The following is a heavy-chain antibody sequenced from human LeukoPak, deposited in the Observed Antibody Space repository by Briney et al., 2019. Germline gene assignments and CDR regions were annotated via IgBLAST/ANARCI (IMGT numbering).Heavy chain of an antibody. J-gene: IGHJ4*02. D-gene: IGHD3-3*01. CDR3: AKVRFLEWLPDY. CDR2: ISYDGSNK. CDR1: GFTFSSYG. Sequence: GGSLRLSCAASGFTFSSYGMHWVRQAPGKGLEWVAVISYDGSNKYYADSVKGRFTISRDNSKNTLYLQMNSLRAEDTAVYYCAKVRFLEWLPDYWGQRTLVTVSS. V-gene: IGHV3-30*18.